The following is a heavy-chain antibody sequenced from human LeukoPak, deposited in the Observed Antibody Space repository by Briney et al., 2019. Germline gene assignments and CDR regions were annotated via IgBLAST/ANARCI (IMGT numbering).Heavy chain of an antibody. V-gene: IGHV3-48*03. CDR3: ARDNRGAYGSAFDI. CDR2: SSSSGSIT. CDR1: GFTFSNFE. Sequence: GGSLRLSCAASGFTFSNFEMNWVRQAPGKGLEWISYSSSSGSITHYGDSVRGRFTVSRDNAKSAVFLQMNSLRAEDTAVYYCARDNRGAYGSAFDIWGRGTMVLVSS. J-gene: IGHJ3*02. D-gene: IGHD3-10*01.